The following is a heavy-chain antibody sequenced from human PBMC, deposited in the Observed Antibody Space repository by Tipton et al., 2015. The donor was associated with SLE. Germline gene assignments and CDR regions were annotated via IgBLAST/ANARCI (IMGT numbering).Heavy chain of an antibody. J-gene: IGHJ4*02. CDR1: DSAFASYG. CDR3: ARVRVDTAMGVFDF. Sequence: QVQLVQSGGEVKKPGASLKVSCKASDSAFASYGFTWVRQAPGQGLEWMGWISPHNGNTNYAQKFQGRVTMTTDTSTSTAYMELRSLRSDDTALYYCARVRVDTAMGVFDFWGQGTLVTVSS. D-gene: IGHD5-18*01. V-gene: IGHV1-18*04. CDR2: ISPHNGNT.